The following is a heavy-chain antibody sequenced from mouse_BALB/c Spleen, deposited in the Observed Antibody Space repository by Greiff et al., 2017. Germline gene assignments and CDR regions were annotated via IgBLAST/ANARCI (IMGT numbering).Heavy chain of an antibody. CDR2: ISYSGST. Sequence: DVQLQESGPGLVKPSQSLSLTCTVTGYSITSDYAWNWIRQFPGNKLEWMGYISYSGSTSYNPSLKSRISITRDTSKNQFFLQLNSVTTEDTATYYCARGDWFAYWGQGTLVTVSA. CDR1: GYSITSDYA. V-gene: IGHV3-2*02. CDR3: ARGDWFAY. J-gene: IGHJ3*01.